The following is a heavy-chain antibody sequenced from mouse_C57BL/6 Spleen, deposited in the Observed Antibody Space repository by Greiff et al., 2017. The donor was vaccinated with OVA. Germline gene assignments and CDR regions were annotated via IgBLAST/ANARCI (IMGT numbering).Heavy chain of an antibody. CDR3: ARNKREYYFDY. J-gene: IGHJ2*01. CDR1: GYTFTSYW. Sequence: QVQLQQPGAELVKPGASVKLSCKASGYTFTSYWMHWVKQRPGRGLEWIGRLDPKSGGTNYNEKFKSKATLTVDKPSRTAYMQLSSLTSEDSAVYYCARNKREYYFDYWGQGTTLTVSS. V-gene: IGHV1-72*01. CDR2: LDPKSGGT.